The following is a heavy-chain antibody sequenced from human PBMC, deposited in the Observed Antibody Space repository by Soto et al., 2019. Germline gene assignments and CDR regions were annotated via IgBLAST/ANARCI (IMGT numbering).Heavy chain of an antibody. D-gene: IGHD4-17*01. CDR1: GGSVSNKTYY. CDR2: VYYSGTT. V-gene: IGHV4-61*01. J-gene: IGHJ4*02. CDR3: ARTTAVPNTLQSRYFFDY. Sequence: NPSETLSLTGSVSGGSVSNKTYYWSWIRQPPGKRLEWIGYVYYSGTTNYNPSLKSRVTISVDLSKNQFSLRLSSVTTADTALYYCARTTAVPNTLQSRYFFDYWGQGTLVTVS.